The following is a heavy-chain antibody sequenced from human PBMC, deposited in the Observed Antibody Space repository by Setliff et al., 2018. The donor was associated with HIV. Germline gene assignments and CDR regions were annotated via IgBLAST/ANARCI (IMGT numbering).Heavy chain of an antibody. D-gene: IGHD3-22*01. J-gene: IGHJ6*02. Sequence: ASVKVSCKASGYTFTSYDISWVRQAPGQGLEWMGWSSAYNGNTNYAQKLQGRVTMPTDTSTSTAYMKLRSLRSDDTAVYYCASVFGDYYDSSGYYPHTDYFDGMDVWGQGTPVTVSS. V-gene: IGHV1-18*01. CDR1: GYTFTSYD. CDR3: ASVFGDYYDSSGYYPHTDYFDGMDV. CDR2: SSAYNGNT.